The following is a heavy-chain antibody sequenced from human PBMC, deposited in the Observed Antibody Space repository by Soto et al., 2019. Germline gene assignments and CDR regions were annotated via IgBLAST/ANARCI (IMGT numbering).Heavy chain of an antibody. CDR3: ARVENRYYDSSGFRSGYGMDV. CDR2: IIPILGIA. CDR1: GGTFSSYT. V-gene: IGHV1-69*02. D-gene: IGHD3-22*01. Sequence: QVQLVQSGAEVKKPGSSVKVSCKASGGTFSSYTISWVRQAPGQGLEWMGRIIPILGIANYAQKFQGRVTITADKSTXTAXMXPSSLRSEDTAVYYCARVENRYYDSSGFRSGYGMDVWGQGTTVTVSS. J-gene: IGHJ6*02.